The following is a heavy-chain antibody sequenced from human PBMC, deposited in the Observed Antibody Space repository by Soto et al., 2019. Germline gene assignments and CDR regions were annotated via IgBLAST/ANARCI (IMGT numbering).Heavy chain of an antibody. Sequence: QVQLVQSGAEVKKPGSSVKVSCKASGGTFSSYAISWVRQAPGQGIEWMGGIIPIFGTANYAQKLQGRVTITADESTSTAYRELSSLRSEYTAVYYCASLLAYCGGDCYYGMDVWGQGTTVTVSS. CDR2: IIPIFGTA. CDR3: ASLLAYCGGDCYYGMDV. J-gene: IGHJ6*02. CDR1: GGTFSSYA. V-gene: IGHV1-69*01. D-gene: IGHD2-21*01.